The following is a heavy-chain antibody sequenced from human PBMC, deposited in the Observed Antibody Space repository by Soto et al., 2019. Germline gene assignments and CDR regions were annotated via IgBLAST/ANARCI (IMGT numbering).Heavy chain of an antibody. Sequence: QVQLQQSGPRLARPSGTLSLTCVVSGGSISSTNWWTWVRQTPGKGLEWIGEIYHTGSTKYNPSLKTRVTISRGKSNIQFSLNLKSVTAADTAVYYCAPLPPRIVVVVLPIPSWGQGTLVTVSS. V-gene: IGHV4-4*02. D-gene: IGHD2-15*01. CDR3: APLPPRIVVVVLPIPS. J-gene: IGHJ4*02. CDR2: IYHTGST. CDR1: GGSISSTNW.